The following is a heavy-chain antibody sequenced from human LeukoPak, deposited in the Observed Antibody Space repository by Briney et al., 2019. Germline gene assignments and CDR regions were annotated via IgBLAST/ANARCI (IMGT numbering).Heavy chain of an antibody. V-gene: IGHV3-30*07. D-gene: IGHD6-13*01. J-gene: IGHJ4*02. Sequence: DSVKGRFTVSRDNSKDTVSLQLNSLRAEDTAVYYCARGSGAAAGASDYWGQGTLVTVPS. CDR3: ARGSGAAAGASDY.